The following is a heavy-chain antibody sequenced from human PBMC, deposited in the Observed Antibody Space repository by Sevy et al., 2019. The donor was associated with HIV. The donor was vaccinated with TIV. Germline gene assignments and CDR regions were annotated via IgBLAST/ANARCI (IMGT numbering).Heavy chain of an antibody. D-gene: IGHD2-15*01. CDR1: GFTFSSYS. CDR3: AREGNDLMVAATVDNWFDP. CDR2: ISSSSSYI. J-gene: IGHJ5*02. V-gene: IGHV3-21*01. Sequence: GGSLRLSCTASGFTFSSYSMNWVRQAPGKGLEWVSSISSSSSYIYYADSVKGRFTISRDNAKNSLYLQMNSLRAEDTAVYYCAREGNDLMVAATVDNWFDPWGQGTLVTVSS.